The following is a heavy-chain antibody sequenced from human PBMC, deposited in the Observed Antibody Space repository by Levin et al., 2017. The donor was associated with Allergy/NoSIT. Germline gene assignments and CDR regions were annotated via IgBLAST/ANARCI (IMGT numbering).Heavy chain of an antibody. D-gene: IGHD3-10*01. J-gene: IGHJ4*02. V-gene: IGHV4-59*01. Sequence: SETLSLTCTVSGGSISNYYWSWIRQPPGRRLEWIGYIYYSGTTSYNPSLKSRVAISVDTSKNQFSLNLHSMTAADTAVYYCARGPIGSGSSFDYWGQGTLVTVSS. CDR3: ARGPIGSGSSFDY. CDR1: GGSISNYY. CDR2: IYYSGTT.